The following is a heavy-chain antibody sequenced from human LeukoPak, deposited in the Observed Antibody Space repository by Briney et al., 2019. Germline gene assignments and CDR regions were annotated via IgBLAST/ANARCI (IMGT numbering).Heavy chain of an antibody. J-gene: IGHJ4*02. CDR3: ANEIRPNDY. D-gene: IGHD4-17*01. CDR2: ISISGSKT. Sequence: PGGSLRLPCAASGFTFSDYYMSWIRQAPGKGLEWVSAISISGSKTYYADSVKGRFTISRDNSKNTLYLQMNSLRAEDTAVYYCANEIRPNDYWGQGTQVTVSS. V-gene: IGHV3-23*01. CDR1: GFTFSDYY.